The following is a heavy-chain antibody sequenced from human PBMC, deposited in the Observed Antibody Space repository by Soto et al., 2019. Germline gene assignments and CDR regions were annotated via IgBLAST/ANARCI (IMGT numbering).Heavy chain of an antibody. V-gene: IGHV4-31*03. CDR3: ARTPLL. CDR1: GGSISSGGYY. CDR2: IYYSGSTYYN. J-gene: IGHJ4*02. D-gene: IGHD1-26*01. Sequence: QVQLQESGPGLVKPSQTLSLTCTVSGGSISSGGYYWSWIRQHPGKGLEWIGYIYYSGSTYYNYYNPSLKSRVTLSVDTSKNHFSLKLSSVTAAETAVYYCARTPLLWGQGTLVTVSS.